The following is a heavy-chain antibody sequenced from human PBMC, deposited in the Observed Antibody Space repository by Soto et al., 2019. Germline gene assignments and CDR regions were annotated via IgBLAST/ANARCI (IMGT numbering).Heavy chain of an antibody. CDR3: ARGLGSSWYKGEDAFDI. CDR2: IIPIFGTA. CDR1: GGTFSSYA. Sequence: SVKVSCKASGGTFSSYAISWVRQAPGQGLEWMGGIIPIFGTANYAQKFQGRVTITADKSTSTAYMELSSLRSEDTAVYYCARGLGSSWYKGEDAFDIWGQGTMVTLSS. J-gene: IGHJ3*02. D-gene: IGHD6-13*01. V-gene: IGHV1-69*06.